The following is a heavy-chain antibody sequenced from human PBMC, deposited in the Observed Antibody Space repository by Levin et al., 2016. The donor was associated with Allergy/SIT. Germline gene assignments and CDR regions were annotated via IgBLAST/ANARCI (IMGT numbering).Heavy chain of an antibody. CDR2: ISSSSSYI. CDR3: ARVDPGAFDI. Sequence: ETLSLTCTVSGGSVSSGSYYWSWIRQPPGKGLEWVSSISSSSSYIYYADSVKGRFTISRDNAKNSLYLQMNSLRAEDTAVYYCARVDPGAFDIWGQGTMVTVSS. CDR1: GGSVSSGSYY. V-gene: IGHV3-21*01. J-gene: IGHJ3*02.